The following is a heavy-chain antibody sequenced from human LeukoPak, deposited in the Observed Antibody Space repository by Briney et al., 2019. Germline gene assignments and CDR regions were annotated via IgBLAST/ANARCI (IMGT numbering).Heavy chain of an antibody. Sequence: GGSPRLSCAASGFTFSSYAMHWVRQAPGKGLEWVAVISYDGSNKYYADSVKGRFTISRDNSKNTLYLQMNSLRAEDTAVYYCARDLIRNWFDPWGQGTLVTVSS. J-gene: IGHJ5*02. CDR1: GFTFSSYA. D-gene: IGHD2-8*01. CDR3: ARDLIRNWFDP. CDR2: ISYDGSNK. V-gene: IGHV3-30-3*01.